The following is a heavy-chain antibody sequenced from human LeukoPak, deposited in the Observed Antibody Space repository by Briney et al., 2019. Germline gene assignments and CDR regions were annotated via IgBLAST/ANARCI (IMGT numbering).Heavy chain of an antibody. CDR2: IFHRGGT. Sequence: SSETLSLTCTVSGGSISSSSYYWDWIRQPPGKGLEWIGYIFHRGGTSYNPSLKSRILFSVDTSQNQFSLKLNSVTAADTAVYYCVREILYCSGGSCYRGPFDNWGQGTLVTVSA. D-gene: IGHD2-15*01. V-gene: IGHV4-30-4*08. J-gene: IGHJ4*02. CDR1: GGSISSSSYY. CDR3: VREILYCSGGSCYRGPFDN.